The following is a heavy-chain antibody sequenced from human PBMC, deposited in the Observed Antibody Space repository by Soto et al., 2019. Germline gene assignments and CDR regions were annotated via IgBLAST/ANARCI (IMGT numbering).Heavy chain of an antibody. CDR2: ISHGGNT. D-gene: IGHD6-13*01. Sequence: QVQLQESGPGLVKPSGTLSLTCSVSGGSISSESFYWSWVRQHPGKGLWWIGEISHGGNTNYNPSLQSRATISMDKSNNQFSLSRSFVTAADTALYYWATKTVAVAGLDWGHGTPFTVSS. J-gene: IGHJ4*01. CDR3: ATKTVAVAGLD. V-gene: IGHV4-4*02. CDR1: GGSISSESFY.